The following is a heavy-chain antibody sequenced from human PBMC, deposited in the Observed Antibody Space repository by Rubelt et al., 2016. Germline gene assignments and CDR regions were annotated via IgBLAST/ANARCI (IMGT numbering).Heavy chain of an antibody. CDR3: ADDGASSSWLDVAY. V-gene: IGHV3-23*01. CDR2: ISISGGNT. D-gene: IGHD6-13*01. J-gene: IGHJ4*02. CDR1: GFTFSNYA. Sequence: EVQLLESGGGLAQPGGSLRLPCAASGFTFSNYAMSWVRQAPGKGLEWGSAISISGGNTYSADSVKGRFSISRDNSKNTLYLKRDRLTAEYTAVYYCADDGASSSWLDVAYWGQGTLVTVSS.